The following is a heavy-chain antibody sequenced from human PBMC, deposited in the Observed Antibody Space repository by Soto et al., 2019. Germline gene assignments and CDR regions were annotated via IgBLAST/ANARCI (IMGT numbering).Heavy chain of an antibody. CDR2: INAGNGNT. Sequence: QVQLVQSGAEVKKPGASVKVSCKASGYTFTSYAMHWVRQAPGQRLEWMGWINAGNGNTKYSQKFQGRVTITRDTSASTAYMELSSLRSEDTAVYYCARTRSTYYYYGMDVWGQGTTVTVSS. J-gene: IGHJ6*02. CDR3: ARTRSTYYYYGMDV. CDR1: GYTFTSYA. V-gene: IGHV1-3*01. D-gene: IGHD1-26*01.